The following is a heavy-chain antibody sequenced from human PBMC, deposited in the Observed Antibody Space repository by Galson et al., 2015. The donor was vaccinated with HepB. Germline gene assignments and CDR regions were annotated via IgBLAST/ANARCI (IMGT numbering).Heavy chain of an antibody. Sequence: SVKVSCKASGYTFTSYGISWVRQAPGQGLEWMGWISAYNGNTNYAQKLQGRVTMTTDTSTSTAYMELRSLRSDDTAVYYCARDRKGRLLPSIRAFDIWGQGTMVTVS. CDR3: ARDRKGRLLPSIRAFDI. V-gene: IGHV1-18*04. D-gene: IGHD3-22*01. CDR2: ISAYNGNT. J-gene: IGHJ3*02. CDR1: GYTFTSYG.